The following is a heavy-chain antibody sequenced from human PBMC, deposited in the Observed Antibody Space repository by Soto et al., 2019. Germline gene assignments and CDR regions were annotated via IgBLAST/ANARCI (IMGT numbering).Heavy chain of an antibody. D-gene: IGHD4-17*01. Sequence: GGSLRLSCAASGFTLSNYWMHWARQAPGKGLVWVSRMNPEVTTISYADSVKGRFTISRDNARDTLHLEMNSLRADDTAVYYCGRGAYGDPVDFCGQGTLLTVSS. CDR1: GFTLSNYW. CDR2: MNPEVTTI. CDR3: GRGAYGDPVDF. J-gene: IGHJ4*02. V-gene: IGHV3-74*01.